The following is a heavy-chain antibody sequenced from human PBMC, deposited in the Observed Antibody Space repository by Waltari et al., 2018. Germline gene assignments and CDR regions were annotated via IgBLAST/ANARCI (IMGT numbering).Heavy chain of an antibody. J-gene: IGHJ3*02. CDR3: ARGLSDDPFNI. V-gene: IGHV1-69*01. CDR1: GDTFINFA. CDR2: IVPMFGSA. Sequence: QVQLVQSGAEVKKPGSSVKVSCKASGDTFINFALSWVRQAPGQGLEWMGGIVPMFGSADYAQKFQGRVTITADESTSTAYMELTSLRSEDTAVYYCARGLSDDPFNIRGQGTMVTVSS.